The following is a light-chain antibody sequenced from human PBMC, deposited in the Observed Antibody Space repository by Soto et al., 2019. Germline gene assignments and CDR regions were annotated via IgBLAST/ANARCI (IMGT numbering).Light chain of an antibody. Sequence: QLVVTQAPSASASLGASVKLTFTLSSGHSSNAIAWHQQQPEKAPRFLMRPNSDGTHTKGDGIPDRFSASSSGTERYLTISSLQSEDEADYYCQTWTSVIHVFVTGTKLTVL. V-gene: IGLV4-69*01. CDR3: QTWTSVIHV. CDR1: SGHSSNA. CDR2: PNSDGTH. J-gene: IGLJ1*01.